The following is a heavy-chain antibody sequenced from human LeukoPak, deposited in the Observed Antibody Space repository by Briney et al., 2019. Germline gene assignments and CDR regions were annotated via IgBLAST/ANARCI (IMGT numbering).Heavy chain of an antibody. CDR3: SRGGQRAGYAFDI. CDR2: LHTAGDA. J-gene: IGHJ3*02. Sequence: GGSLRLSCAASGFTFGDYDMHWVRQVTGKGLEWVSSLHTAGDAHYSVSVRGRFIISRERSKTSFYLQMNSLRAEDSAMYYCSRGGQRAGYAFDIWGQGTMVTVSS. CDR1: GFTFGDYD. V-gene: IGHV3-13*01.